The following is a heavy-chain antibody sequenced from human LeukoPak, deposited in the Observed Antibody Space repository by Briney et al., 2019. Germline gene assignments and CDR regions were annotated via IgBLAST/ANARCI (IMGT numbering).Heavy chain of an antibody. CDR2: ISSNGDST. CDR3: VKGQQFILTGYYFDY. J-gene: IGHJ4*02. D-gene: IGHD3-9*01. CDR1: GFTFNSYA. Sequence: GGSLRLSCSASGFTFNSYAMHWVRQAPGKGLEYVSVISSNGDSTYYAVSLKGRFTISRDNSKSTLDLQMSSLRPEDTAVYYCVKGQQFILTGYYFDYWGQGTLVTVSS. V-gene: IGHV3-64D*09.